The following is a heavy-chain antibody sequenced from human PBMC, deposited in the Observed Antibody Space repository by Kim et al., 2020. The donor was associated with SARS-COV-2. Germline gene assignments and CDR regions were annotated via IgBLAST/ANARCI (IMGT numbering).Heavy chain of an antibody. J-gene: IGHJ5*02. Sequence: ASVKVSCKVSGYTLTELSMHWVRQAPGKGLEWMGGFDPEDGETIYAQKFQGRVTMTEDTSTDTAYMELSSLRSEDTAVYYCATDYAPWGITTHWFDPWGQGTLVTVSS. CDR2: FDPEDGET. V-gene: IGHV1-24*01. D-gene: IGHD3-16*01. CDR3: ATDYAPWGITTHWFDP. CDR1: GYTLTELS.